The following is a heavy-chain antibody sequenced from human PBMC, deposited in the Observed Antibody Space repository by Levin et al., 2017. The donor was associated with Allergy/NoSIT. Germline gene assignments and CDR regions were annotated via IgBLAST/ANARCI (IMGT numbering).Heavy chain of an antibody. CDR3: AREEGWGYHYGMDV. CDR2: IKQDGSET. Sequence: PGGSLRLSCAASGFTFTSFWMTWVRQTPGKGLEWVANIKQDGSETYYVDSVKGRFTISRDNAKNSVYLQKNSLRVDETAVYYCAREEGWGYHYGMDVWGQGTTVTVSS. CDR1: GFTFTSFW. V-gene: IGHV3-7*01. J-gene: IGHJ6*02. D-gene: IGHD3-16*02.